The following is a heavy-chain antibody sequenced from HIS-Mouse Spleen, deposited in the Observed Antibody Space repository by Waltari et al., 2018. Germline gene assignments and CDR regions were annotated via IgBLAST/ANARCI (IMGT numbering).Heavy chain of an antibody. J-gene: IGHJ5*02. CDR3: ARGSGRWELLLPNWFDP. V-gene: IGHV1-2*02. D-gene: IGHD1-26*01. CDR2: INPNSGGT. Sequence: QVQLVQSGAEVKKPGASVKVSCKASGYTFTGYYMHWVRQAPGQGLEWMGWINPNSGGTKYAQKVQGRVTRTRDTSISTAYMELGRLRSDDTAVYYCARGSGRWELLLPNWFDPWGQGTLVTVSS. CDR1: GYTFTGYY.